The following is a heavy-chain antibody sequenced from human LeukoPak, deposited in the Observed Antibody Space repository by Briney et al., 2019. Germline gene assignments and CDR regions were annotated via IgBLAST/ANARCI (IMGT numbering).Heavy chain of an antibody. Sequence: SETLSLTCTVSAGTISSNSYYWGWIRQPPGKGLEWIGSIYYSGTTYYNPSLQSRVTISVDTSKNQFSLKLSSVTTADTALYYCVRGYYDVSSGHPKNVDYRDRGTLVTVSS. CDR3: VRGYYDVSSGHPKNVDY. CDR2: IYYSGTT. V-gene: IGHV4-39*01. D-gene: IGHD3-3*01. CDR1: AGTISSNSYY. J-gene: IGHJ4*02.